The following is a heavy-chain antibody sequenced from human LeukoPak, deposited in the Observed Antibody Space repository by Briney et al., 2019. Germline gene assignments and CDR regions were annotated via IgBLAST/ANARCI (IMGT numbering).Heavy chain of an antibody. V-gene: IGHV1-18*01. CDR3: ARIQESVVPAAQGNAFDI. CDR2: ISAYNGNT. Sequence: ASVKVSCKASGYTFTSYGISWVRQAPGQGLEWMGWISAYNGNTNYAQKLQGRVTMTTDTSTSTAYMELRSLRSDDTAVYYCARIQESVVPAAQGNAFDIWGQGTMVTVSS. J-gene: IGHJ3*02. CDR1: GYTFTSYG. D-gene: IGHD2-2*01.